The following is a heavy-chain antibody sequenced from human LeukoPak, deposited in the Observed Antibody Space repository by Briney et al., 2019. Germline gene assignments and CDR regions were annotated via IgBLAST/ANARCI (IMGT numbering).Heavy chain of an antibody. CDR2: IYSAGST. J-gene: IGHJ4*02. Sequence: GGSLRLSCTVSGFTVSSDSMSWVRQAPGKGLEWVSFIYSAGSTHYSDSVKGRFTISIDNSKNTLYLQMNSLRAEDTAVYYCARRAGAYTHPYDYWGQGTLVTVS. CDR3: ARRAGAYTHPYDY. D-gene: IGHD3-16*01. CDR1: GFTVSSDS. V-gene: IGHV3-53*01.